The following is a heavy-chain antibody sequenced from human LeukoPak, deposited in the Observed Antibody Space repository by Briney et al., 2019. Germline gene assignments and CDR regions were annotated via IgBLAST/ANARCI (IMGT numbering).Heavy chain of an antibody. V-gene: IGHV3-13*04. CDR1: GFIFSIYD. CDR3: AAASGYSYFEH. J-gene: IGHJ1*01. Sequence: GGSLRLSCAASGFIFSIYDMHWARQATGKGLEWVSAIGTAGDTYYPGSVKGRCTISRENAKNTLYLQMNSLRVEDTAVYYCAAASGYSYFEHWGQGTLVIVSS. D-gene: IGHD6-13*01. CDR2: IGTAGDT.